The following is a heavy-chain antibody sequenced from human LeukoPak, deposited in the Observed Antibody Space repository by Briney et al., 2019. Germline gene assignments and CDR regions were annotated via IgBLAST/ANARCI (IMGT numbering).Heavy chain of an antibody. J-gene: IGHJ4*02. D-gene: IGHD3-16*01. CDR1: GFSFSLYG. CDR2: ISPSSTYT. V-gene: IGHV3-21*01. Sequence: GGSLRLSCAASGFSFSLYGMNWVRQAPGKGPEWVASISPSSTYTFYGDAVKGRFTISRDDTTNSVHLQMNSLGPEDTAVYYCARVAYTYVFDFWSQGTLLTVSS. CDR3: ARVAYTYVFDF.